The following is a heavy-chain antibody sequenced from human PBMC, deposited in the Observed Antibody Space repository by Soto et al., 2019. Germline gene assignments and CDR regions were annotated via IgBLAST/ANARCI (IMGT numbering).Heavy chain of an antibody. CDR2: ISGSGTSI. J-gene: IGHJ4*02. D-gene: IGHD6-19*01. V-gene: IGHV3-48*02. Sequence: EVQLVESGGGLVQPGGSLRLSCVASGFTLSSNGLNWVRQSPGKGLEWISYISGSGTSIYYADSVKGRFTVSIDNAKNYLYLQMNSLSDENTAVYYCASPAVADKHEFDYWGQGTLVTVS. CDR1: GFTLSSNG. CDR3: ASPAVADKHEFDY.